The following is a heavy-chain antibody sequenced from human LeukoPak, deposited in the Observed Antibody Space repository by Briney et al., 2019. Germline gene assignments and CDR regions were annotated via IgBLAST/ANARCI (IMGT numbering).Heavy chain of an antibody. CDR3: ARGGVPATAIPQFDY. V-gene: IGHV1-18*04. Sequence: GASVKVSCKASGYTFTSYYMHWVRQAPGQGLEWMGWISAYNGNTNYAQKLQGRVTMTTDTSTSTAYMELRSLRSDDTAVYYCARGGVPATAIPQFDYWGQGTLVTVSS. D-gene: IGHD2-2*02. CDR2: ISAYNGNT. CDR1: GYTFTSYY. J-gene: IGHJ4*02.